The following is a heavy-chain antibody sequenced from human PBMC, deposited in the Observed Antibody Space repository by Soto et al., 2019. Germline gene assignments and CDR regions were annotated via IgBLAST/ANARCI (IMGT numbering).Heavy chain of an antibody. D-gene: IGHD5-12*01. Sequence: EVQLVESGGGLVKPGGSLRLSCEASGFIFSSYTMNWVRQAPGKGLEWVSSISASSTYIYYADSLKGRFTISRHNAYNSLYLQMNSLRAEDTAVYYCARGWLRDPWMYWGQGTLVTVSS. V-gene: IGHV3-21*01. J-gene: IGHJ4*02. CDR2: ISASSTYI. CDR1: GFIFSSYT. CDR3: ARGWLRDPWMY.